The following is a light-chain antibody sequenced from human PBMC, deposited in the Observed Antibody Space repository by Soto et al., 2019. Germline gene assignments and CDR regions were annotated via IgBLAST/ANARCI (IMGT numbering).Light chain of an antibody. J-gene: IGKJ4*01. CDR1: QSISSW. CDR3: QQYNNYLT. CDR2: KAS. Sequence: DIHMTQSPSTLSASVGYRFTITCRASQSISSWLTWYQQKPGKAPKLLIYKASSLESGVPSRLSGSGSGTEFTLTISSLQPDDFATYYCQQYNNYLTFGGGTKVDIK. V-gene: IGKV1-5*03.